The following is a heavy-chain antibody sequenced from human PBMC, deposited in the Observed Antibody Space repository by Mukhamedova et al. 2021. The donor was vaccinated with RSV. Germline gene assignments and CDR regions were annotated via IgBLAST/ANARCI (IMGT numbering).Heavy chain of an antibody. J-gene: IGHJ3*02. V-gene: IGHV3-11*06. CDR3: ARDISSSGWPESFDI. Sequence: VSYISSSSSYTNYADSVKGRFTISRDNAKNSLYLQMNSLRAGDTAVYYCARDISSSGWPESFDIWGQGTMVTVSS. D-gene: IGHD6-19*01. CDR2: ISSSSSYT.